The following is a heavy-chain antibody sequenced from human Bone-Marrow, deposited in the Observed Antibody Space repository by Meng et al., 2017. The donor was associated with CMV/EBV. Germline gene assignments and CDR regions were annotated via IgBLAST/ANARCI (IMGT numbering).Heavy chain of an antibody. CDR2: IYHSGNT. Sequence: SETLSLTCSVSGYPISDGFYWGWIRQPPGKGLAWIGSIYHSGNTYYNPSLKSRVTISVDTSRNQFSLKVSAVTAADTAVYYCARNQAPEDTVALWGQGTMVTVS. CDR1: GYPISDGFY. J-gene: IGHJ3*01. D-gene: IGHD1-14*01. CDR3: ARNQAPEDTVAL. V-gene: IGHV4-38-2*01.